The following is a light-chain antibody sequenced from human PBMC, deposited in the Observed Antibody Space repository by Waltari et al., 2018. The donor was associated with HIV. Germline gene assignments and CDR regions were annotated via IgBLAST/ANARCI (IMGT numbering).Light chain of an antibody. CDR3: QQYDMSPRT. Sequence: DIVLTQSPGTLSLSPGERATFSCRANQRIDNNYLAWYQHRPGQAPRLLIFGASSRATGIPDRFSASGSGTDFTLTISSLDPSDYALYYCQQYDMSPRTFGQGTRVDIK. CDR1: QRIDNNY. J-gene: IGKJ2*01. CDR2: GAS. V-gene: IGKV3-20*01.